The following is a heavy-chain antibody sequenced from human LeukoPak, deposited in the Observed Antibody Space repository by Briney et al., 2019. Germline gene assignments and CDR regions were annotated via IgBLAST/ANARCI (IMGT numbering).Heavy chain of an antibody. J-gene: IGHJ4*02. CDR1: AFTFSSNY. V-gene: IGHV3-53*01. Sequence: GGSLRLSCAASAFTFSSNYMSWVRQAPGKGLEWVSVIYSGGVTYYADSVKGRFTISRDNSKNTLYLQMNSLRAEDTAVYYCAKDGTGYSSSWYVYWGQGTLVTVSS. D-gene: IGHD6-13*01. CDR2: IYSGGVT. CDR3: AKDGTGYSSSWYVY.